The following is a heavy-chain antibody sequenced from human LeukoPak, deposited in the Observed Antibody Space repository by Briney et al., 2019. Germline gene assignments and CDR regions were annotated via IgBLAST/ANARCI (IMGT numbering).Heavy chain of an antibody. Sequence: GGSLRLSCVGSGFTFSTYWMTWLRQTPGKGLEWVANIKPDGDEKYYVDSVKGRFTISRDNAKNSLYLQMDSLTAEDTALYYCARDPYYYNSGSFAAFDIWGQGTMVTVSS. CDR3: ARDPYYYNSGSFAAFDI. CDR1: GFTFSTYW. CDR2: IKPDGDEK. J-gene: IGHJ3*02. D-gene: IGHD3-10*01. V-gene: IGHV3-7*01.